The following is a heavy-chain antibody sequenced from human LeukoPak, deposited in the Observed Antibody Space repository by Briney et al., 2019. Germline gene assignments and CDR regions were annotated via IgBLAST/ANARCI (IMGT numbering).Heavy chain of an antibody. V-gene: IGHV1-24*01. CDR3: ARAAPAFTMVRGVVPHFDY. D-gene: IGHD3-10*01. Sequence: ASVKVSCKVSGYTLTELSMHWVRQAPGKGLEWMGGFDPEDGETIYAQKFQGRVTMTRNTSISTAYMELSSLRSEDTAVYYCARAAPAFTMVRGVVPHFDYWGQGTLVTVSS. J-gene: IGHJ4*02. CDR2: FDPEDGET. CDR1: GYTLTELS.